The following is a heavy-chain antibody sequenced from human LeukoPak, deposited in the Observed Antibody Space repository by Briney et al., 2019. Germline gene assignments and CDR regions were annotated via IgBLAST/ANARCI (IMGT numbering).Heavy chain of an antibody. J-gene: IGHJ4*02. V-gene: IGHV3-33*05. CDR1: GFTFNIYA. CDR2: ISYDGNNK. D-gene: IGHD3-22*01. Sequence: PGKSLRLSCAASGFTFNIYAMHWVRQAPGKGLEWVALISYDGNNKYYADSVKGRFTISRDNSNNTVYLQMDSLRVEDTAVYYCGRGGAYYYDTSGYYFIDDWGQGTLVTVSS. CDR3: GRGGAYYYDTSGYYFIDD.